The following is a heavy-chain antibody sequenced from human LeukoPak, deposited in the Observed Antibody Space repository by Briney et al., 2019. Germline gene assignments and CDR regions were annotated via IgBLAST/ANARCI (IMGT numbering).Heavy chain of an antibody. D-gene: IGHD1-26*01. J-gene: IGHJ6*03. CDR1: GYTFTSYY. CDR2: INPSGGST. CDR3: ARAYSGSYFYYYYYMDV. Sequence: ASVKVSCKASGYTFTSYYMHWVRQAPGQGLEWMGIINPSGGSTSYAQKFQGRVTMTRDTSTSTVYVELSSLRSEDTAVYYCARAYSGSYFYYYYYMDVWGKGTTVTVSS. V-gene: IGHV1-46*01.